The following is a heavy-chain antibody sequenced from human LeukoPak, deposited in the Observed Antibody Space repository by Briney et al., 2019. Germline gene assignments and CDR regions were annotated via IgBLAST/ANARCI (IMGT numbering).Heavy chain of an antibody. CDR3: ARRATSSWYYDY. V-gene: IGHV4-4*07. CDR1: GASISDYY. D-gene: IGHD6-13*01. J-gene: IGHJ4*02. CDR2: IYITGST. Sequence: SETLSLTCTVSGASISDYYWSWIRQAAGKGLEWIGRIYITGSTSYNPSLKRRVTMSLDTSKNQFSLLLYSVTAADTAVYYCARRATSSWYYDYRGQGALVTVSS.